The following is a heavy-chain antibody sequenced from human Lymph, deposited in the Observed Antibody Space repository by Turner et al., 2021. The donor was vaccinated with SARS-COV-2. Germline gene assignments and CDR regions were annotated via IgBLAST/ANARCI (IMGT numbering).Heavy chain of an antibody. CDR1: GFPFNNYP. Sequence: VQLVESGGGVVQPGRSLRLSCAASGFPFNNYPMHWVRQAPGKGREWVAVISYDGSNKYYADSVKGRFTISRDNSKNTLYLQMNSLRAEDTAVYYCARDSSGSGTLDYWGQGTLVTVSS. CDR3: ARDSSGSGTLDY. J-gene: IGHJ4*02. D-gene: IGHD3-10*01. CDR2: ISYDGSNK. V-gene: IGHV3-30-3*01.